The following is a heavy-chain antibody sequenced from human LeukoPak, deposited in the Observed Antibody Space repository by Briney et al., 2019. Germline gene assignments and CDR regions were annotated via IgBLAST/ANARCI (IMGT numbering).Heavy chain of an antibody. CDR3: ARQIEAGGDS. CDR1: GWSLSRGYF. Sequence: SETLSLTCTVSGWSLSRGYFWGWIRHSPGKGLEWIGSMYHSGTTYYNPSLKSRVTISVDTSKNQFSLRLSSVTAADTAVYYCARQIEAGGDSWGQGTLVTVSS. V-gene: IGHV4-38-2*02. D-gene: IGHD2-8*02. J-gene: IGHJ4*02. CDR2: MYHSGTT.